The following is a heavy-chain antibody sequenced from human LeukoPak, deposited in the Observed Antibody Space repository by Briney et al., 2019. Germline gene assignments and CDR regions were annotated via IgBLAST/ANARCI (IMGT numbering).Heavy chain of an antibody. CDR3: ARDLRIYYGMEV. V-gene: IGHV1-8*01. CDR2: MSPNSGNT. D-gene: IGHD2-21*01. CDR1: GFTLTRHD. J-gene: IGHJ6*02. Sequence: ASDKAPSNISGFTLTRHDPNSVRNATDQELDWLKRMSPNSGNTGYAQKFQGRVTMTRNSSISTAYMELSSLRSEDTAVYYCARDLRIYYGMEVWGQGTTVTVSS.